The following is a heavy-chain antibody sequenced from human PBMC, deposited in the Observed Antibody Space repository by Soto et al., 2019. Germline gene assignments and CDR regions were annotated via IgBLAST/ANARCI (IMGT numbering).Heavy chain of an antibody. CDR1: GGSISSYY. J-gene: IGHJ4*02. D-gene: IGHD4-4*01. CDR3: ARAYSNYVPLDY. V-gene: IGHV4-59*12. Sequence: SETLSLTCTVSGGSISSYYWSWIRQPPGKGLEWIGYIYYSGSTNYNPSLKSRVTISVDTSKNQFSLKLSSVTAADTAVYYCARAYSNYVPLDYWGQGTLVTVSS. CDR2: IYYSGST.